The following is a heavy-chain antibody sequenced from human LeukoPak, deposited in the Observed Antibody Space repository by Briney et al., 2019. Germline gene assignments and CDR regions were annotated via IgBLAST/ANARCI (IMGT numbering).Heavy chain of an antibody. CDR1: GFTFSSYS. J-gene: IGHJ4*02. CDR3: AKGSIAVAGGYYFDY. D-gene: IGHD6-19*01. CDR2: ISSSSSYI. Sequence: GGSLRLSCAASGFTFSSYSMNWVRQAPGKGLEWVSSISSSSSYIYYADSVKGRFTISRDNAKNSLYLQMNSLRAEDTAVYYCAKGSIAVAGGYYFDYWGQGTLVTVSS. V-gene: IGHV3-21*04.